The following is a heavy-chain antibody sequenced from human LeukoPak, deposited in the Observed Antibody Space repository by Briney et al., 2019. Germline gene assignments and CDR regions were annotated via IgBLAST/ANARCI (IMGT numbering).Heavy chain of an antibody. CDR3: ATGMWGYCSATSCPLDS. D-gene: IGHD2-2*01. V-gene: IGHV3-48*01. CDR1: GFTFSSYS. CDR2: IRSSSSTI. Sequence: GGSLRLSCAASGFTFSSYSMNWVRQTPGKGLEWISYIRSSSSTIYYADSVKGRFAISRDNAKNSLYLQMDSLRAEDTAVYYCATGMWGYCSATSCPLDSWGQGTLVTVSS. J-gene: IGHJ4*02.